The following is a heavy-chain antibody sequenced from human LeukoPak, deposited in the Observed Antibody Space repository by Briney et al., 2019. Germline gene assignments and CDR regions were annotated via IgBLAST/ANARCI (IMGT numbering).Heavy chain of an antibody. CDR3: ARAGQWLVLYYFDY. J-gene: IGHJ4*02. CDR1: GYTFTGYY. CDR2: INPNSGGT. Sequence: ASVKVPCKASGYTFTGYYMHWVRQAPGQGLEWMGWINPNSGGTNYAQKFQGRVTMTRGTSISTAYMELSRLRSDDTAVYYCARAGQWLVLYYFDYWGQGTLVTVSS. V-gene: IGHV1-2*02. D-gene: IGHD6-19*01.